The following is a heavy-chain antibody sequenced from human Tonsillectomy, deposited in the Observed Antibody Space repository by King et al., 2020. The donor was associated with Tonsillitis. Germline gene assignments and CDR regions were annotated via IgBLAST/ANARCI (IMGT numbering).Heavy chain of an antibody. CDR2: IIWNGGST. D-gene: IGHD5-12*01. Sequence: VQLVESGGGVVRPGGSLRLSCAASGFTFGDYGMSWVRQAPGKGLEWVSGIIWNGGSTDYADSVKGRFTISRDNAKNSLYLQMNSLRAEDTALHYSARDPGVATIWDRPIDYWGQGTLGTVSS. CDR1: GFTFGDYG. CDR3: ARDPGVATIWDRPIDY. J-gene: IGHJ4*02. V-gene: IGHV3-20*04.